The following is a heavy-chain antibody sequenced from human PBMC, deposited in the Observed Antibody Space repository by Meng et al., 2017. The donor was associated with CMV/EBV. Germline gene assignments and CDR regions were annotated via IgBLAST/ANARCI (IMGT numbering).Heavy chain of an antibody. V-gene: IGHV3-23*01. D-gene: IGHD2-21*01. Sequence: GGSLRLSCAASGFTFSSYAMSWVRQAPGKGLEWVSAISGSGCSTYYADSVKGRFTISRDNSKNTLYLQMNSLRAEDTAVYYCTTGPLITIYYYGMDVWGQGTTVTVSS. J-gene: IGHJ6*02. CDR1: GFTFSSYA. CDR3: TTGPLITIYYYGMDV. CDR2: ISGSGCST.